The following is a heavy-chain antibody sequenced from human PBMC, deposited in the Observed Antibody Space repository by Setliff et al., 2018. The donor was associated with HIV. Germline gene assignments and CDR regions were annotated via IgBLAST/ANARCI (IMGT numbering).Heavy chain of an antibody. D-gene: IGHD3-3*01. CDR1: GYFISSGYY. Sequence: PSETLSLTCGVSGYFISSGYYWAWIRQSPGKGLEWIGTIYHSGSTYYNPSLKSRVTISVDRSKNQFSLKLSSVTSADTAVYYCVATTHNFWSAYTSWGQGTPVTVSS. CDR2: IYHSGST. CDR3: VATTHNFWSAYTS. V-gene: IGHV4-38-2*01. J-gene: IGHJ4*02.